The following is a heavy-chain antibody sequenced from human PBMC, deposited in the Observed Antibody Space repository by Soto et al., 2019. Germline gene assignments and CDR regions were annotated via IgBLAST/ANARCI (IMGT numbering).Heavy chain of an antibody. CDR3: ARSSLEWLLLFDF. CDR2: LWYDGSNE. CDR1: GFTFSSYG. J-gene: IGHJ4*02. Sequence: QVELVESGGGVVHPGRSLRLSRAASGFTFSSYGMNWVRQAPGKGLEWVAVLWYDGSNENYADSVKGRFTISRDNSKNTLYLQMNSLRAEDTAVYYCARSSLEWLLLFDFWGQGTQVTVSS. V-gene: IGHV3-33*01. D-gene: IGHD3-3*01.